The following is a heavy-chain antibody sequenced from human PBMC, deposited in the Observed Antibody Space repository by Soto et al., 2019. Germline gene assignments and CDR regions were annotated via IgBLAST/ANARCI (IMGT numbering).Heavy chain of an antibody. Sequence: SETLSLTCAVYGGSFSGYYWSWIRQPPGKGLEWIGEINHSGSTNYNPSLKSRVTISVDTSKNQFSLKLSSVTAADTAVYYCARGLASITMVRGVAPNYFDYWGQGTLVTVSS. CDR1: GGSFSGYY. CDR3: ARGLASITMVRGVAPNYFDY. V-gene: IGHV4-34*01. J-gene: IGHJ4*02. CDR2: INHSGST. D-gene: IGHD3-10*01.